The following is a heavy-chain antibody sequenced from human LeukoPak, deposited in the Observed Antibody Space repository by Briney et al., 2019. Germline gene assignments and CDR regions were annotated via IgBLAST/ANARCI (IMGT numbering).Heavy chain of an antibody. D-gene: IGHD6-13*01. CDR1: GFTFSSYG. Sequence: GGSLRLSCAASGFTFSSYGMHWVRQALGKGLEWVAFTRFDGSNKYYADSVKGRFTVSRDNSRNTLYLQMNSLRTEDTAVYYCAKSLSGYSSSWYCFDCWGQGTLVTVSS. CDR3: AKSLSGYSSSWYCFDC. V-gene: IGHV3-30*02. J-gene: IGHJ4*02. CDR2: TRFDGSNK.